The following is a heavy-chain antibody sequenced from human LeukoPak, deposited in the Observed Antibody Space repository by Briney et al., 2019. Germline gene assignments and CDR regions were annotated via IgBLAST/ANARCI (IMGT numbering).Heavy chain of an antibody. Sequence: SETLSLTCTVSGGSISSYYWSWIRQPAGKGLEWIGRIYTSGSTNYNPSLKSRVTMSVDTSKNQFSLKLSSVTAADTAVYYCARGRPDYYGSGSYSLYYYYYMDAWGKGTTVTISS. D-gene: IGHD3-10*01. J-gene: IGHJ6*03. CDR1: GGSISSYY. CDR3: ARGRPDYYGSGSYSLYYYYYMDA. V-gene: IGHV4-4*07. CDR2: IYTSGST.